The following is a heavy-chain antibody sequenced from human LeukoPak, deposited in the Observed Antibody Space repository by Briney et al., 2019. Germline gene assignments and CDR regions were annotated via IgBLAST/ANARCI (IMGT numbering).Heavy chain of an antibody. D-gene: IGHD3-10*01. CDR1: GFTVGPNH. J-gene: IGHJ2*01. CDR3: ARVGDHFHWYLDL. Sequence: GGSLRRSWAAPGFTVGPNHMSWVGQPPGKGLVWVSILYSGSDTYYADSVKGRFTISRDSSKNILSLQMNNLRAEDTAVYYCARVGDHFHWYLDLWGRGTLVTVSS. V-gene: IGHV3-53*01. CDR2: LYSGSDT.